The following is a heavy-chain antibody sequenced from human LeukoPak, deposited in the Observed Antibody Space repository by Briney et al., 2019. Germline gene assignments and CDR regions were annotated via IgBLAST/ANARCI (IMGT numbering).Heavy chain of an antibody. Sequence: ASVKVSCKASGYTFTGYYMHWVRQAPGQGLEWLGWINPNSGGTNYAQKFQGRVTMTRDTSISTAYMELSRLRSDDTAVYYCATYHYYDSSGFDHWGQGTLVTVSS. J-gene: IGHJ4*02. CDR3: ATYHYYDSSGFDH. D-gene: IGHD3-22*01. CDR1: GYTFTGYY. CDR2: INPNSGGT. V-gene: IGHV1-2*02.